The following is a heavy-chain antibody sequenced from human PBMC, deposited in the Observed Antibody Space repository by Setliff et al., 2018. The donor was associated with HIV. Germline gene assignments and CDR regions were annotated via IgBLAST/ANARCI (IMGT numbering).Heavy chain of an antibody. CDR1: GGSMNNYY. CDR2: IYTSGST. D-gene: IGHD6-13*01. CDR3: AREERTSWPRVDY. V-gene: IGHV4-4*09. Sequence: SETLSLTCTVSGGSMNNYYWTWIRQPPGKGLEWIGYIYTSGSTKYNPSLKSRVTMSVDTSRTQFSLRLNSVTAADTALYYCAREERTSWPRVDYWGQGALVTVSS. J-gene: IGHJ4*02.